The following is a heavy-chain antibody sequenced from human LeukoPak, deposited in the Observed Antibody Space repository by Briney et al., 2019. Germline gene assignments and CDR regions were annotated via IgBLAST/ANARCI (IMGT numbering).Heavy chain of an antibody. CDR2: INPSSGGT. CDR1: GYTFTGYY. D-gene: IGHD6-6*01. V-gene: IGHV1-2*02. Sequence: VASVKVSCKASGYTFTGYYMHWARQAPGQGLEWMGWINPSSGGTNYAQKFQGRVTMTRDTSISTAYMELSRLRSDDTAVYYCARDEQLGRYWGQGTLVTVSS. J-gene: IGHJ4*02. CDR3: ARDEQLGRY.